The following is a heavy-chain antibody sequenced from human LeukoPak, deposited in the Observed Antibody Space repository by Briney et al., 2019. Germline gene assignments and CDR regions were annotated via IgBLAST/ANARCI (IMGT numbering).Heavy chain of an antibody. Sequence: GGSLRLSCTASGFSFGSYGIHWVRQAPGKGLEWVAVIWYDGSNKYYGESVKGRFNISRDNAKNTVYLQMNGLRVEDTAVYYCAKDGGYYSGYCEHWGQGALVSVSS. CDR1: GFSFGSYG. CDR2: IWYDGSNK. D-gene: IGHD2-15*01. CDR3: AKDGGYYSGYCEH. J-gene: IGHJ4*02. V-gene: IGHV3-33*06.